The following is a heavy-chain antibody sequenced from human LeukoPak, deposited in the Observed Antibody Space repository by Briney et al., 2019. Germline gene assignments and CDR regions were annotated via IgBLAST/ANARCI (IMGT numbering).Heavy chain of an antibody. CDR2: IRAGGDST. CDR3: TTPRHCSNLYWYFDL. D-gene: IGHD4-4*01. Sequence: GGSLRLSCAASGFTFSNYAINWVRQAPGTGLAWVSRIRAGGDSTYYADSVKGRFTISRDNSKNTLYLQMNSLKTEDTAVYYCTTPRHCSNLYWYFDLWGRGTLVTVSS. CDR1: GFTFSNYA. J-gene: IGHJ2*01. V-gene: IGHV3-23*01.